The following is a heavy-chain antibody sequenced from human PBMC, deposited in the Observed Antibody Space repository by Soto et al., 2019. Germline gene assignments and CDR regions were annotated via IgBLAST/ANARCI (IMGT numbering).Heavy chain of an antibody. V-gene: IGHV4-34*01. CDR1: GGSFSGYY. Sequence: SETLSLTCADYGGSFSGYYWSWIRQPPGKGLEWIGYINYSGSTNYNPSLKSRVTISLDTSKNQFSLKLSSVTAADTAVYYCARASRDYDILTGYYPLRAFDIWGQGTMVTVSS. CDR3: ARASRDYDILTGYYPLRAFDI. J-gene: IGHJ3*02. D-gene: IGHD3-9*01. CDR2: INYSGST.